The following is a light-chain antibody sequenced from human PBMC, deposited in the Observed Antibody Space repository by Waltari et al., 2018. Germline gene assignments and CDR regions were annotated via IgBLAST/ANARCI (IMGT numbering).Light chain of an antibody. CDR1: QSVLHSSNNKNY. J-gene: IGKJ1*01. V-gene: IGKV4-1*01. CDR2: WAS. Sequence: DIVMTQSPDSLAVSLGERATINCKSSQSVLHSSNNKNYLAWYQQKPGQPSKLLIYWASTRESGVPDRFSGSGSGTDFTLTISSLQAEDVAVYYCQQYYSTPWTFGQGTKVEIK. CDR3: QQYYSTPWT.